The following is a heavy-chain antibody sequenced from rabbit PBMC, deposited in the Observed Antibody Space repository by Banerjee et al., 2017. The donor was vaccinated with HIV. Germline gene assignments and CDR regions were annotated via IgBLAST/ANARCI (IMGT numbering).Heavy chain of an antibody. J-gene: IGHJ4*01. CDR1: GFSFSSGYD. D-gene: IGHD7-1*01. Sequence: VESGGGLVKPGASLTLTCTASGFSFSSGYDMCWVRQAPGKGPEWIACIYNGDGSTYYASWAKGRFTISKTSSTTVTLQMTSLTAADTATYFCARVTYSYPDYLLTFNLWGPGTLVT. V-gene: IGHV1S40*01. CDR2: IYNGDGST. CDR3: ARVTYSYPDYLLTFNL.